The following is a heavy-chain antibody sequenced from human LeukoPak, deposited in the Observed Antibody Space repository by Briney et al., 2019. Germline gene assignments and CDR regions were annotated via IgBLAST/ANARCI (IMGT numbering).Heavy chain of an antibody. J-gene: IGHJ2*01. CDR2: ISSNGGST. CDR1: GFTFSSYA. CDR3: ARDRDRDYGSGSYFLWYFDL. Sequence: GGSLRLSCAASGFTFSSYAMHWVRQAPGKGLEYVSAISSNGGSTYYANSVKGRFTISRDNSKNTLNLQMGSLRAEDMAVYYCARDRDRDYGSGSYFLWYFDLWGRGTLVTVSS. D-gene: IGHD3-10*01. V-gene: IGHV3-64*01.